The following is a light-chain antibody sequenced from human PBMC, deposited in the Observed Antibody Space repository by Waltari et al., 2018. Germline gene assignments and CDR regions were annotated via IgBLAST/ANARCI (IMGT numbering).Light chain of an antibody. V-gene: IGLV3-21*04. CDR1: NIGSNS. CDR2: YDS. CDR3: LVWHSTSDHHGV. J-gene: IGLJ2*01. Sequence: SYVVTQSPSVSVAPGATARITCGGDNIGSNSGHWYQQRPGQAPVLVISYDSDRPSGIPERFSGSNSGNTATLTISWVEAEDEADYYCLVWHSTSDHHGVFGGGTKLTVL.